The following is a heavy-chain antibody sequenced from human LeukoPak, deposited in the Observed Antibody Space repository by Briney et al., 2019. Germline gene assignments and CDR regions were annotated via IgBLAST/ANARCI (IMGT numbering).Heavy chain of an antibody. CDR1: GGSISSYY. CDR3: ARKGFRGWGYYLPFDY. D-gene: IGHD3-22*01. J-gene: IGHJ4*02. Sequence: SETLSLTCTVSGGSISSYYWSWIRQPPGKGLEWIGYIYYSGSTNYNPSLKSRVTISLDTSNNQFSLRLSSVTAADTAVYYCARKGFRGWGYYLPFDYWGQGTLVTVSS. V-gene: IGHV4-59*12. CDR2: IYYSGST.